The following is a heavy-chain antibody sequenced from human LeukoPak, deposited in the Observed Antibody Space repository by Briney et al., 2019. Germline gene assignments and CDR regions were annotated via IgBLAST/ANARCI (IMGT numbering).Heavy chain of an antibody. D-gene: IGHD5-18*01. CDR2: IYTSGST. V-gene: IGHV4-4*07. CDR1: GGSISSYY. J-gene: IGHJ4*02. CDR3: ARGHKYRSGYTVTELGAGYFDS. Sequence: SETLSLTCTVSGGSISSYYWSWIRQPAGKGLEWIGRIYTSGSTNYNPSLKSRVTMSVDTSKNQFSLRLNSLTAADTAVYYCARGHKYRSGYTVTELGAGYFDSWGQGTLVTVSS.